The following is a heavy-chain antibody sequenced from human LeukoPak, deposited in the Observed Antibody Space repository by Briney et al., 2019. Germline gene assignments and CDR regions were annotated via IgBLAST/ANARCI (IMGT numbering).Heavy chain of an antibody. D-gene: IGHD3-10*01. CDR1: GGSISSYY. J-gene: IGHJ3*02. CDR2: ISYSGST. CDR3: ARGRGAYDI. V-gene: IGHV4-59*01. Sequence: SETLSLTCSVSGGSISSYYWSWIRQPPGKGLEWIGYISYSGSTNYNPSLKSRVAISVDTSKNQFSLKLSSVTAADTAVYYCARGRGAYDIWGQGTMVTISS.